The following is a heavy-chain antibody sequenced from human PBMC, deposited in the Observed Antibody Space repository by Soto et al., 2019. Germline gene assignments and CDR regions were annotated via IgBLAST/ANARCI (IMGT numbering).Heavy chain of an antibody. CDR1: GYTFTSYY. D-gene: IGHD2-15*01. CDR2: INPSGCST. V-gene: IGHV1-46*03. J-gene: IGHJ4*02. CDR3: ASGSSGGSCYTFDY. Sequence: QVQLVQSGAEVKKPGASVKVSCKASGYTFTSYYMHWVRQAPGQGLEWMGIINPSGCSTSYEQKFQVRVNMARDTSTSTVYLVLSSMRSEDTAVYYCASGSSGGSCYTFDYWGQGTLVTVSS.